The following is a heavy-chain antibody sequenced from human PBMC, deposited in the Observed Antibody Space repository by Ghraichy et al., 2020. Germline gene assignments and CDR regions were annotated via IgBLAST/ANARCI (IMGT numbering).Heavy chain of an antibody. CDR3: AKDLKWWLRPTGYYYGMDV. D-gene: IGHD5-12*01. CDR2: ISYDGSNK. V-gene: IGHV3-30*18. J-gene: IGHJ6*02. Sequence: GGSLRLSCAASGFTFSSYGMHWVRQAPGKGLEWVAVISYDGSNKYYADSVKGRFTISRDNSKNTLYLQMNSLRAEDTAVYYCAKDLKWWLRPTGYYYGMDVWGQGTTVTVSS. CDR1: GFTFSSYG.